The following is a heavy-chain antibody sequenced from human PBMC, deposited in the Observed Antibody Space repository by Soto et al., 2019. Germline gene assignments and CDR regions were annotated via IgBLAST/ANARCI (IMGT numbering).Heavy chain of an antibody. V-gene: IGHV3-21*01. CDR1: GFTFSLYS. D-gene: IGHD6-19*01. CDR3: ASFIAVAGGWNENDAFDI. CDR2: ISSSGSYI. J-gene: IGHJ3*02. Sequence: PGGSLRLSCAASGFTFSLYSLNWVRQAPGKGLEWVSSISSSGSYIYYADSVKGRFTISRDNAKNSLYLQMNSLRAEDTAVYYCASFIAVAGGWNENDAFDIWGQGTMVTVSS.